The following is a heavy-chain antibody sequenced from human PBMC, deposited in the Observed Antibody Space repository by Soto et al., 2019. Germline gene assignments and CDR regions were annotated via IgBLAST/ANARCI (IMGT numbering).Heavy chain of an antibody. D-gene: IGHD2-21*01. CDR2: LCPGTDT. J-gene: IGHJ4*02. V-gene: IGHV3-53*01. CDR3: ARSRDSGTYSGRFLDY. CDR1: GFTVGNNY. Sequence: XGSLRLSCATSGFTVGNNYNKWVRQAPGKGLEWVTILCPGTDTVYADSVKGRFTISRDSTKNTFYLQMNSLRAEDTAMYFCARSRDSGTYSGRFLDYWGQGALVTVSS.